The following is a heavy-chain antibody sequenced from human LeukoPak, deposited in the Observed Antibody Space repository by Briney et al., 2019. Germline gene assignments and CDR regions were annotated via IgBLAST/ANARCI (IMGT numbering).Heavy chain of an antibody. CDR1: GGTFSSYA. CDR2: IIPIFGTA. V-gene: IGHV1-69*05. J-gene: IGHJ4*02. Sequence: SVKVSCKASGGTFSSYAISWVRQAPGQGLEWMGGIIPIFGTANYAQKFQGRVTITTDESTSTAYMELSSLRSEDTAVYYCANVPNIMITFGGVGFGYWGQGTLVTVSS. D-gene: IGHD3-16*01. CDR3: ANVPNIMITFGGVGFGY.